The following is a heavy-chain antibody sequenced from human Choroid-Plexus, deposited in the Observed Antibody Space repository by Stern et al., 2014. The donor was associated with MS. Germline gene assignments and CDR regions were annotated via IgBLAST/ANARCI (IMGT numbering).Heavy chain of an antibody. CDR2: IKFNAADT. D-gene: IGHD3-10*01. CDR3: GADVSYQGSGEIDF. J-gene: IGHJ4*02. CDR1: GFTFNNAW. Sequence: EVQLEESGGGLVKPGGSLRLSCAVSGFTFNNAWMSWVRQAPGKGLEWISRIKFNAADTEYAARVKGRFIISRDDSKTTLFLQMNGLITEDTAVYFCGADVSYQGSGEIDFWGQGTLVTVSS. V-gene: IGHV3-15*01.